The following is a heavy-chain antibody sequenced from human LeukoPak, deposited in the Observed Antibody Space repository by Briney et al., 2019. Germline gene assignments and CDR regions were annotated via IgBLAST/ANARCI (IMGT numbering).Heavy chain of an antibody. D-gene: IGHD2-2*01. CDR3: ARAYCSSNTSCARGWYFDL. V-gene: IGHV1-46*01. CDR2: INPSGGST. CDR1: GNTFTSYY. Sequence: ASVTVSFKASGNTFTSYYMHWVRQAPGQGLEWMGIINPSGGSTSYAQKFQGRVTMTRDTSTSTVYMELSSLRSEDTAVYYCARAYCSSNTSCARGWYFDLWGRGTLVTVSS. J-gene: IGHJ2*01.